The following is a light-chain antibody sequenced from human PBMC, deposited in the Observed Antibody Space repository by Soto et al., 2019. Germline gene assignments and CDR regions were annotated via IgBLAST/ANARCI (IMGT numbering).Light chain of an antibody. Sequence: EIVMMQSPATVSVSPGERATLSCRASQSVSSNLAWYQQKPGQAPRLLIYGASTRATGIPARFSGSGSGTEFTLTISSLQSEDFAVYYCQHYNNWPRTFGQGTKVEIK. CDR1: QSVSSN. CDR3: QHYNNWPRT. V-gene: IGKV3-15*01. J-gene: IGKJ1*01. CDR2: GAS.